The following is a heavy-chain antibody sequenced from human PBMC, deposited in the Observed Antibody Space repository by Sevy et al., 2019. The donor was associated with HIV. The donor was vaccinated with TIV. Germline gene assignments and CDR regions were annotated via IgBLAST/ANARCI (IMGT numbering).Heavy chain of an antibody. D-gene: IGHD3-16*02. Sequence: GGSLRLSCAASGFTFSNAWMSWVRQAPGKGLEWVGRIKSKTDGGTTDYAAPVKGRFTISRDDSKNTLYLQMKSLKTEDTAVYYCTRGETRTFGGVIVTDYWGQGTLVTVSS. V-gene: IGHV3-15*01. CDR2: IKSKTDGGTT. J-gene: IGHJ4*02. CDR3: TRGETRTFGGVIVTDY. CDR1: GFTFSNAW.